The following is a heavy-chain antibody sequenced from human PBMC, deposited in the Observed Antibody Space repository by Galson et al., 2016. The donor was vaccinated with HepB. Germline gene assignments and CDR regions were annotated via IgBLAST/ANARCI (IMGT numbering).Heavy chain of an antibody. CDR2: IGGSGGDT. CDR3: ARRYDTPGYYYINF. Sequence: SLRLSCAASGFTFSKYMMNWVRQAPGKGLEWVSAIGGSGGDTYYPDSVKGRFTISRDNSKNTLYLHINSLRAEDTAVYYCARRYDTPGYYYINFWGQGTTVTVSS. CDR1: GFTFSKYM. D-gene: IGHD3-9*01. J-gene: IGHJ6*02. V-gene: IGHV3-23*01.